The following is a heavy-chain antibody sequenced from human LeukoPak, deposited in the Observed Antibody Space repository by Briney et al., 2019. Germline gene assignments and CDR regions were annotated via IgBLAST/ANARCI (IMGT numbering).Heavy chain of an antibody. CDR1: GGSIISSSYY. CDR2: IYYSGNP. CDR3: ARHENGDNYFDN. J-gene: IGHJ4*02. D-gene: IGHD3-10*01. V-gene: IGHV4-39*01. Sequence: XETLSLTCTVSGGSIISSSYYWGWIRQPPGRGLEWIGNIYYSGNPYYNPSLKSRVTISVDTSKNQFSLKLSSVTAADTAVYYCARHENGDNYFDNWGQGTLVSVSA.